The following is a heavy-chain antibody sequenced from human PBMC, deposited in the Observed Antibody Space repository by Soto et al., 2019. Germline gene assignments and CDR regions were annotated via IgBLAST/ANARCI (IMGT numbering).Heavy chain of an antibody. Sequence: ASVKVSCKASGYTFTSYDTYWVRQATGQGLEWMGWMNPNTGNSGYAQKFQGRVTMTSDTSISTAHMELSSLRSEDTAVYYCARRAETNGWNGFGADKYYFDFWGQGTLVTV. CDR1: GYTFTSYD. CDR3: ARRAETNGWNGFGADKYYFDF. J-gene: IGHJ4*02. D-gene: IGHD1-1*01. CDR2: MNPNTGNS. V-gene: IGHV1-8*01.